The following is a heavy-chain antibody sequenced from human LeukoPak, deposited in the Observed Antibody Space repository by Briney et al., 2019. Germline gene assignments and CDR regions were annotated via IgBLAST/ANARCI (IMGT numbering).Heavy chain of an antibody. CDR3: ASYDSSGYPFDY. CDR2: ISSSSSYI. CDR1: GFTFSSYS. V-gene: IGHV3-21*01. J-gene: IGHJ4*02. Sequence: GSLRLSCAASGFTFSSYSMNWVRQAPGKGLEWVSSISSSSSYIYYADSVKGRFTISRDNAKNSLYLQMNSLRAEDTAVYCCASYDSSGYPFDYWGQGTLVTVSS. D-gene: IGHD3-22*01.